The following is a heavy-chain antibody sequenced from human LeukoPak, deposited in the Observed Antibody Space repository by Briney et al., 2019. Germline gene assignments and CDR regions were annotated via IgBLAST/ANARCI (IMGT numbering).Heavy chain of an antibody. CDR2: INHSGST. Sequence: SETLSLTCAVYGGSFSGYYWSWLRQPPGKGLEWIGEINHSGSTNYNPSLKSRVTISVDTSKNQFSLKLNSVTAADTAVYYCATSPSLWFGELWGQGTLVTVSS. V-gene: IGHV4-34*01. J-gene: IGHJ4*02. CDR3: ATSPSLWFGEL. D-gene: IGHD3-10*01. CDR1: GGSFSGYY.